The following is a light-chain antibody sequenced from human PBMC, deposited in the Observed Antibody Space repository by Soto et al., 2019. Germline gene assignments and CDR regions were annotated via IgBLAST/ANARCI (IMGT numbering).Light chain of an antibody. CDR1: NSNIGAGSH. Sequence: QSVLTQPPSVSGAPGQGVTISCTGSNSNIGAGSHVHWYQHFPGAPPRLLIYGNNNRPSGVPARFSASKSDTSASLAITGLQADDEADYYCQSFDNSLTHPVFGGGTKVTVL. J-gene: IGLJ3*02. V-gene: IGLV1-40*01. CDR2: GNN. CDR3: QSFDNSLTHPV.